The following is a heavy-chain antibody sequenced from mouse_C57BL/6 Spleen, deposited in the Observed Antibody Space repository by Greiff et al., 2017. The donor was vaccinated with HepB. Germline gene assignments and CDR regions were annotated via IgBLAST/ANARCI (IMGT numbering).Heavy chain of an antibody. D-gene: IGHD2-2*01. CDR1: GYTFTSYW. V-gene: IGHV1-59*01. CDR3: ALYGYDGYFDV. Sequence: QVQLQQSGAELVRPGTSVKLSCKASGYTFTSYWMHWVKQRPGQGLEWIGVIDPSDSYTNYNQKFKGKATLTVDTSSSTAYMQLSSLTSEDSAVYYCALYGYDGYFDVWGTGTTVTVSS. J-gene: IGHJ1*03. CDR2: IDPSDSYT.